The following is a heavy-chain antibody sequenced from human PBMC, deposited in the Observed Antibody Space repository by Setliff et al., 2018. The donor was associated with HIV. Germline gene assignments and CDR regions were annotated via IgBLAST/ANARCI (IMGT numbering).Heavy chain of an antibody. V-gene: IGHV1-69*13. CDR1: GGSFSNYG. D-gene: IGHD3-22*01. J-gene: IGHJ1*01. CDR3: ARDPFPSTNYYDSSAYPFAEYFHH. Sequence: SVKVSCKASGGSFSNYGISWVRQAPGQGLEWMGGIIPIFDRTNYAQKFQGRVTITADESTSTAYMELSSLRSEDTAVYYCARDPFPSTNYYDSSAYPFAEYFHHWGQGTLVTV. CDR2: IIPIFDRT.